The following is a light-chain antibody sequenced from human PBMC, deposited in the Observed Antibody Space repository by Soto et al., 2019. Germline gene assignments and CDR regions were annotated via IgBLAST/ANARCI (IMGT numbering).Light chain of an antibody. Sequence: PGERVILSCRASQSISSSYLTWYQQKPGQAPRLLIYDASTRATSIPARFSGSGSGTDFTLTISSLQPEDFAVYYWQQDYNLRTCGQGTKVEIK. CDR3: QQDYNLRT. J-gene: IGKJ1*01. V-gene: IGKV3D-7*01. CDR1: QSISSSY. CDR2: DAS.